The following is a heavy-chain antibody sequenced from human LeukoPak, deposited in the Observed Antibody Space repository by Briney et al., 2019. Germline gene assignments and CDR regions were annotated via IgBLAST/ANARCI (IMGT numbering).Heavy chain of an antibody. J-gene: IGHJ4*02. CDR1: GYTFTSYG. CDR2: ISAYNGNT. Sequence: ASVKVSCKASGYTFTSYGISWVRQAPGQGLEWMGWISAYNGNTNYAQKLQGRVTMTTDTSTSTAYMELRSLRSDDTAVYYCARDRRYYGSGSSYPFAYWGQGTLVTVYS. CDR3: ARDRRYYGSGSSYPFAY. D-gene: IGHD3-10*01. V-gene: IGHV1-18*01.